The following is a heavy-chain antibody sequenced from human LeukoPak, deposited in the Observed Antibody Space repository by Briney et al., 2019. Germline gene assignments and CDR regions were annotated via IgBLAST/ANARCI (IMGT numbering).Heavy chain of an antibody. D-gene: IGHD2-15*01. Sequence: EASVKVSCKASGYTFTGYYMHWVRQAPGQGLEWMGWINPSSGGTNYAQKFQGRVTMTRDTSISTAYMELSRLRSDDTAVYYCARECYCSGGSCYSQWFDPWGQGTLVTVSS. CDR3: ARECYCSGGSCYSQWFDP. CDR1: GYTFTGYY. J-gene: IGHJ5*02. V-gene: IGHV1-2*02. CDR2: INPSSGGT.